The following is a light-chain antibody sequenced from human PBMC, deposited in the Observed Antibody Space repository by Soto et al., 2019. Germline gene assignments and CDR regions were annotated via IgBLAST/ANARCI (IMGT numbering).Light chain of an antibody. V-gene: IGKV3-20*01. CDR1: QSVSSSY. Sequence: EIVLTQSPGTLSLSPGERATLSCRASQSVSSSYLAWYQQKPGQAPRLLIYGASSRATGIPDRFSGSGSGTDFTLTISRLEPEDFATYYCQQFNNYPPWTFGQGTKVDIK. CDR3: QQFNNYPPWT. J-gene: IGKJ1*01. CDR2: GAS.